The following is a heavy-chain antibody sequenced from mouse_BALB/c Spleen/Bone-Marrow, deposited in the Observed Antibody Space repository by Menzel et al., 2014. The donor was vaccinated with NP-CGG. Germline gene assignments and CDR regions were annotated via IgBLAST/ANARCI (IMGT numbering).Heavy chain of an antibody. CDR2: IYPGDGDT. Sequence: QVHVKQSGAELVRPGSSVKISCKASGYASSAYWMNWVKQRPGQGLEWIGQIYPGDGDTNYNGKFKGKATLTADKSSSTAYMQLSSLTSEDSAVYFCTRSTATFDYWGQGTTLTVSS. J-gene: IGHJ2*01. CDR1: GYASSAYW. D-gene: IGHD1-2*01. CDR3: TRSTATFDY. V-gene: IGHV1-80*01.